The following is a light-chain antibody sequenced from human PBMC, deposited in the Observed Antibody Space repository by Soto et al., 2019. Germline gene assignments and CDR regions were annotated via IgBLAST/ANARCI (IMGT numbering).Light chain of an antibody. Sequence: QSALTQPPSASGSPGQSVTISCTGTSSDVGAYNYVSWFQQHPGKAPKLMIYEVSKRPSGVPDRFSGSKSGNTASLTVSGLQAEDEADYYCNSYAGRNNFVVFGGGTKLTVL. CDR2: EVS. CDR3: NSYAGRNNFVV. J-gene: IGLJ3*02. CDR1: SSDVGAYNY. V-gene: IGLV2-8*01.